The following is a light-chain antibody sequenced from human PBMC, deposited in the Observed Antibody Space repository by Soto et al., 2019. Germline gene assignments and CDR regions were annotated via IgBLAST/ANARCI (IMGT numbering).Light chain of an antibody. CDR1: TGAVTSGYY. J-gene: IGLJ2*01. CDR3: LLYFGGYVV. Sequence: QTVVTQEPSLTVSPGGTVTLTCASSTGAVTSGYYPNWVQQKPGQTPRALIYSTDNKHSWTPARFSGSLLGGKAALTLSGAQSEDEAEYYCLLYFGGYVVFGGGTTLTVL. V-gene: IGLV7-43*01. CDR2: STD.